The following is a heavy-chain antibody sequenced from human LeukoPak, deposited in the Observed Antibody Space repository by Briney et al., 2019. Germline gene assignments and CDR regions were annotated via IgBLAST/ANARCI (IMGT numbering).Heavy chain of an antibody. V-gene: IGHV4-59*01. J-gene: IGHJ5*02. Sequence: PSETLSLTCTVSGGSISSYYWSWIRQPPGKGLEWIGYIYYSGSTNYNPSLKSRVTISVDTSKNQFSLKLSSVTAADTAVYYCARDKKPYSSSAWGQGTLVTVSS. CDR2: IYYSGST. CDR1: GGSISSYY. CDR3: ARDKKPYSSSA. D-gene: IGHD6-13*01.